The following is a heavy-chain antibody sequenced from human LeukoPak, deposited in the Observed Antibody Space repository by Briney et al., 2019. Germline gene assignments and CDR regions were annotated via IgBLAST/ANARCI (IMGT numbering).Heavy chain of an antibody. CDR1: GYSFTNYW. J-gene: IGHJ4*02. CDR3: ARRGYSGSAYMGFDY. Sequence: GESLKISCKGSGYSFTNYWIAWVRQMPGKGLESVGIIYPGDSDTRYSPAFQGQVTISADKSISTAYLQWSSLKASDTAMYYCARRGYSGSAYMGFDYWGQGTLVTVSS. CDR2: IYPGDSDT. D-gene: IGHD1-26*01. V-gene: IGHV5-51*01.